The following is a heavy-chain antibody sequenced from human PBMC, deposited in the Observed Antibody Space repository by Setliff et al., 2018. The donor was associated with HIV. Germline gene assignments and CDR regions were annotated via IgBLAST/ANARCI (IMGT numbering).Heavy chain of an antibody. CDR3: VRGYRSAWNSWFDA. V-gene: IGHV1-46*01. Sequence: GASVKVSCKASGYTFTTYYIRWVRQAPGQGLEWMGILNPSEGTTSFAQKFQGRVTMTRDTSTSTVYMDLSSLRADDTAVYYCVRGYRSAWNSWFDAWGQGTRVTVSS. CDR2: LNPSEGTT. CDR1: GYTFTTYY. J-gene: IGHJ5*02. D-gene: IGHD6-19*01.